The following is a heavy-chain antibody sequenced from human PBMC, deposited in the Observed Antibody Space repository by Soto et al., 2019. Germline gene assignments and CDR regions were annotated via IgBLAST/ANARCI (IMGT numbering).Heavy chain of an antibody. V-gene: IGHV4-59*08. D-gene: IGHD2-15*01. CDR1: GGSISSYY. CDR2: IYYSGST. Sequence: SETLSLTCTVSGGSISSYYWSWIRQPPGKGLEWIGYIYYSGSTNYNPSLKSRVTISVDTSKNQFSLKLSSVTAADTAVYYCARLDLSGGSSYFDYWGQGTLVTVSS. J-gene: IGHJ4*02. CDR3: ARLDLSGGSSYFDY.